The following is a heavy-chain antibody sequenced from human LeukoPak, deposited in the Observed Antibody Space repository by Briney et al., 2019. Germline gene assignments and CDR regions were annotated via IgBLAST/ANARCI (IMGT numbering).Heavy chain of an antibody. V-gene: IGHV1-24*01. Sequence: ASVKVSRKVSGYTLSDLSMHWVRQAPGKGLEWMGGFDPGDGETIYTQKFQGRVTMTEDTSTDTAYMELSSLRSEDTAVYYCAAGGVYDLFDYWGQGTLVTVSS. D-gene: IGHD5/OR15-5a*01. J-gene: IGHJ4*02. CDR1: GYTLSDLS. CDR2: FDPGDGET. CDR3: AAGGVYDLFDY.